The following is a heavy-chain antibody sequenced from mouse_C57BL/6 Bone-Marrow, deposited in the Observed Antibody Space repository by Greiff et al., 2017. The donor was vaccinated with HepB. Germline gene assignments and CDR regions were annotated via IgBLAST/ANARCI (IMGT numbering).Heavy chain of an antibody. CDR1: GYTFTSYW. J-gene: IGHJ1*03. CDR3: AITTVVARWYFDV. Sequence: VQLQQPGAELVKPGASVKLSCKASGYTFTSYWMQWVKQRPGQGLEWIGEIDPSDSYTNYNQKFKGKATLTVDTSSSTAYMQLSSLTSEDSAVYYCAITTVVARWYFDVWGTGTTVTVSS. D-gene: IGHD1-1*01. CDR2: IDPSDSYT. V-gene: IGHV1-50*01.